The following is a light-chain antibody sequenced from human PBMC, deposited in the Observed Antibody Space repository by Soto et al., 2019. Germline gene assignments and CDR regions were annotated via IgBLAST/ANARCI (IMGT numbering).Light chain of an antibody. V-gene: IGKV3-11*01. J-gene: IGKJ4*01. CDR1: QSVSSY. CDR2: EAY. Sequence: EIVLTQSPATLSLSPGERATLSCRASQSVSSYLAWYQQKPGQAPRLLIYEAYNRATGIQARFSGSGSGADFTLTIRSLEPEDFALYYCKQHINWPLTFGGGTKVDNK. CDR3: KQHINWPLT.